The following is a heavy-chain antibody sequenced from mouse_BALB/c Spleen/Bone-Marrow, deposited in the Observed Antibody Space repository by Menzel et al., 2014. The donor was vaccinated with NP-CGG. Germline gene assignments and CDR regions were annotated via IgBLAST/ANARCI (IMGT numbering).Heavy chain of an antibody. V-gene: IGHV2-6-2*01. CDR1: GFSLTSYG. D-gene: IGHD2-1*01. J-gene: IGHJ3*01. CDR2: IWSDGST. Sequence: QVQLQQSGPDLVSPSQSLSITCTVSGFSLTSYGVHWVRQPPGKGLEWLVVIWSDGSTTYNSALKSRLSISKDNSKSXVFLKVNSLQPNDPAMYYCARHDGNYPAWFAYWGQGTLVTVSA. CDR3: ARHDGNYPAWFAY.